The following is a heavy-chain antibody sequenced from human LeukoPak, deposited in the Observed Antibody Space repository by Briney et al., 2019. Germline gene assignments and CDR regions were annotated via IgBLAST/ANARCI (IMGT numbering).Heavy chain of an antibody. V-gene: IGHV3-11*01. CDR2: ITMSGSVI. J-gene: IGHJ5*02. Sequence: GGSLILSCAASGFKFRDYYMSWIRQAPGKGLEWISYITMSGSVIQYSSSVKGRFTTSRDNARNSLYLQMNSLRADDTAVYYCARGGWSRGWFDPWGQGTLVTVSS. D-gene: IGHD6-19*01. CDR3: ARGGWSRGWFDP. CDR1: GFKFRDYY.